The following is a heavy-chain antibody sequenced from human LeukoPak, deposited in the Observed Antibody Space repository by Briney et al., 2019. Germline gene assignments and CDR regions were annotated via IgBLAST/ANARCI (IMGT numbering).Heavy chain of an antibody. J-gene: IGHJ4*02. CDR3: AKDREYYDSSGYDY. CDR1: GFTFSDYY. Sequence: PGGSLRLSCAASGFTFSDYYMSWIRQAPGEGLEWISSISGSGGPIYYADSVKGRFTISRDNSKNTLYLQMNSLRAEDTAVYYCAKDREYYDSSGYDYWGQGTLVTVSS. D-gene: IGHD3-22*01. V-gene: IGHV3-11*01. CDR2: ISGSGGPI.